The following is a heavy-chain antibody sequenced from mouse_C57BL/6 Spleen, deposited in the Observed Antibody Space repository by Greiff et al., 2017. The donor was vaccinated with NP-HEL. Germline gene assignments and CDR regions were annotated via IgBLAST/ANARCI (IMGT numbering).Heavy chain of an antibody. CDR1: GYTFTSYW. V-gene: IGHV1-69*01. D-gene: IGHD1-1*01. J-gene: IGHJ4*01. CDR2: IDPSDSYT. CDR3: AKGYYGSRGHAMDY. Sequence: QVQLQQPGAELVMPGASVKLSCKASGYTFTSYWMHWVKQRPGRGLEWIGEIDPSDSYTNYNQKFKGKSTLTVDKSSSTAYMQLSSLTSEDSAVYYCAKGYYGSRGHAMDYWGQGTSVTVSS.